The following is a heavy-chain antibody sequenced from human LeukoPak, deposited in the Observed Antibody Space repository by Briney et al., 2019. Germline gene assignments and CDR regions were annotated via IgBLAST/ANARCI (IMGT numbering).Heavy chain of an antibody. J-gene: IGHJ3*01. CDR2: IGSSGSNI. CDR1: GFTFSNYA. Sequence: GGSLRLSCLASGFTFSNYAMNWVRQAPGKGLEWVSYIGSSGSNIYYADSVKGRFTFSRDNAKNSLYLQMNSLRAEDTAVYYCARIMTTVTTSDYWGQGTMVTVSS. CDR3: ARIMTTVTTSDY. V-gene: IGHV3-48*03. D-gene: IGHD4-17*01.